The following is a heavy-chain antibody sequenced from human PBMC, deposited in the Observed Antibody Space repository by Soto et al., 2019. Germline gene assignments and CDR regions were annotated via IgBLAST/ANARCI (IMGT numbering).Heavy chain of an antibody. CDR2: LSSSSSYI. J-gene: IGHJ6*04. CDR1: GFTFSSYS. V-gene: IGHV3-21*01. D-gene: IGHD2-2*01. CDR3: ARYRVVPAAIYYYGMDV. Sequence: KPGGSLRLSCAASGFTFSSYSMNWVRQAPGKGLEWVSSLSSSSSYIYYADSVKGRFTISRDNAKNSLYLQINSLRAENTAVYYCARYRVVPAAIYYYGMDVWGEGTTVTVSS.